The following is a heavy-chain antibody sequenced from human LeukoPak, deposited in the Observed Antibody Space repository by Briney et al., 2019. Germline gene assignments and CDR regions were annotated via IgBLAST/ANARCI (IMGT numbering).Heavy chain of an antibody. CDR3: ARVSGIAAAGPINWFDP. D-gene: IGHD6-13*01. CDR2: ISSSSSYT. Sequence: PGGSLRLSCAASGFTFSDYYMSWIRQAPGKWLEWVSYISSSSSYTNYADSVKGRFTISRDNAKNSLYLQMNSLRAEDTAVYYCARVSGIAAAGPINWFDPWGQGTLVTVSS. J-gene: IGHJ5*02. CDR1: GFTFSDYY. V-gene: IGHV3-11*05.